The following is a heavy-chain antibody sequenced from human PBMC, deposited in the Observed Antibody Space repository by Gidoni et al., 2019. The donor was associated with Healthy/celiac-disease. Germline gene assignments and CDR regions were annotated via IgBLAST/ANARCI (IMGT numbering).Heavy chain of an antibody. J-gene: IGHJ4*02. D-gene: IGHD6-13*01. CDR1: GSSFTTYW. Sequence: EVQLVQSGAEVKKPGESLKISCKGSGSSFTTYWIGWVRQMPGKGLEWMGIIYPGDPDTRYSPSFQGQVTISADKSISTAYLQWSSLKASDTAMYYCAREGARIAAVGGDFDYWGQGTLVTVSS. CDR3: AREGARIAAVGGDFDY. CDR2: IYPGDPDT. V-gene: IGHV5-51*01.